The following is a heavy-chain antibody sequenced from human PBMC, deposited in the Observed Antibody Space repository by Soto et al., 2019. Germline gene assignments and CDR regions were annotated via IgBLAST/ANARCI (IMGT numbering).Heavy chain of an antibody. CDR3: ARARASLWFGELEGNYYYYGMDV. D-gene: IGHD3-10*01. J-gene: IGHJ6*02. CDR1: GFTFSSYS. Sequence: GSLRLSCAASGFTFSSYSMNWVRQAPGKGLEWVSYISSSNSTIYYADSVKGRFTISRDNAKNSLYLQMNSLRDEDTAVYYCARARASLWFGELEGNYYYYGMDVWGQGTTVTVSS. V-gene: IGHV3-48*02. CDR2: ISSSNSTI.